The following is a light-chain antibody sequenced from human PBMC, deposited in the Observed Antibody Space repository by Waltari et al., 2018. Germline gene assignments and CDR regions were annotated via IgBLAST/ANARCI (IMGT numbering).Light chain of an antibody. Sequence: QSALTQPASVSGSPGQSITIPCTGTVSDFGNYDYVSWFQHHPGKAPKLILYEVRNRPSGVSSRFSGSKSGNTASLTISGLQSDDEADYYCCSYTATTTLVFRGGTKVTVL. CDR2: EVR. V-gene: IGLV2-14*01. CDR3: CSYTATTTLV. CDR1: VSDFGNYDY. J-gene: IGLJ3*02.